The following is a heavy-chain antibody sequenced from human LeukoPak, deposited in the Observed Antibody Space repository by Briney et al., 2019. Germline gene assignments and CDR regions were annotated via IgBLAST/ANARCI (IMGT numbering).Heavy chain of an antibody. D-gene: IGHD2-8*02. CDR1: GFTVSSNS. CDR3: ATYRQVLLPFES. Sequence: GGSLRLSCTVSGFTVSSNSMSWVRQAPGKGLEWVSDISGSGGSTYYADSVKGRFTISRDNSKSTLSLQMNSLRAEDTAIYYCATYRQVLLPFESWGQGTLVTVSS. CDR2: ISGSGGST. V-gene: IGHV3-23*01. J-gene: IGHJ4*02.